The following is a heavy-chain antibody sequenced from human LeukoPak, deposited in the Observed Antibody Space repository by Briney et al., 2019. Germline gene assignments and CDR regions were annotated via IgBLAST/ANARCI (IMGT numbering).Heavy chain of an antibody. D-gene: IGHD3-9*01. CDR1: GGSISSGDYY. CDR2: IYYSGST. CDR3: AKGRDYDILTGYYTDGMDV. Sequence: NASETLSLTCTVSGGSISSGDYYWSWIRQPPGKGLEWIGYIYYSGSTYYNPSLKSRVTISVDTSKNQFSLKLSSVTAADTAVYYCAKGRDYDILTGYYTDGMDVWGQGTTVTVSS. V-gene: IGHV4-30-4*08. J-gene: IGHJ6*02.